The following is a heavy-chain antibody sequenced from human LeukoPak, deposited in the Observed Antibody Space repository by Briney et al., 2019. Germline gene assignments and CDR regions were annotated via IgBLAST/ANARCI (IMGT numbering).Heavy chain of an antibody. CDR3: ARQTGSGLFILP. J-gene: IGHJ4*02. CDR1: GVSISSSNSY. CDR2: IYYSGNT. D-gene: IGHD3/OR15-3a*01. Sequence: SETLSLTCTVSGVSISSSNSYWGWIRQPPGKGLEWFGSIYYSGNTYYNASLKSHVSISIDTSKNQFSLRLTSVTAADTAVYYCARQTGSGLFILPGGQGTLVTVSS. V-gene: IGHV4-39*01.